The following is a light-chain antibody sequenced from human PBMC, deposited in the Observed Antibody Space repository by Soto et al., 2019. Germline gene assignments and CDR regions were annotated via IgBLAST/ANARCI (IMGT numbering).Light chain of an antibody. CDR3: QQSYSTPSIT. V-gene: IGKV1-39*01. CDR2: AAS. J-gene: IGKJ5*01. CDR1: QNISNY. Sequence: DIQMTQSPSSLSASVGDRVTITCRASQNISNYLNWYQHRPGKAPNLLIYAASNLQSGVPSKFSASGSGTDFALTISSLQPEDFATYYCQQSYSTPSITFCQGTRLEIK.